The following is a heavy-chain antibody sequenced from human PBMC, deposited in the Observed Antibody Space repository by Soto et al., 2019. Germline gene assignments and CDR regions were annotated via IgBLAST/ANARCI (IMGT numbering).Heavy chain of an antibody. D-gene: IGHD4-17*01. CDR3: ARSDDGGTPNFDY. J-gene: IGHJ4*02. V-gene: IGHV4-39*01. CDR1: GGSISSSSYY. Sequence: QLQLQESGPGLVKPSETLSLTCTVSGGSISSSSYYWGWIRQPPGKGLEWIGSIYYSGSTYYNPSLKSRVPLSVHTPKNQSSLKLRSVTAADTAVYYCARSDDGGTPNFDYWGQGTLVTVSS. CDR2: IYYSGST.